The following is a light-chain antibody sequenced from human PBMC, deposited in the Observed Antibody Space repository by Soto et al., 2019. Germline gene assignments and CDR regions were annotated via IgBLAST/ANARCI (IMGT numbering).Light chain of an antibody. J-gene: IGLJ3*02. CDR3: QTWGTGPWV. CDR1: SGHSSYA. CDR2: LNSDGSH. V-gene: IGLV4-69*01. Sequence: QLVLTQSPSASASLGASVKLTCTLSSGHSSYAIAWHQQQPEKGPRYLMKLNSDGSHSKGDGSPDRFSGSNSGAERYLTISSLQSEDESDYYCQTWGTGPWVFGGGTKLTVL.